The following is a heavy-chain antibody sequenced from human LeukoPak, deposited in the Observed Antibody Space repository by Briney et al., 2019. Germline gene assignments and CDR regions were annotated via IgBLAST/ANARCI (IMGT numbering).Heavy chain of an antibody. D-gene: IGHD3-22*01. CDR1: GYTFTSYD. CDR2: MNPNIGNT. V-gene: IGHV1-8*01. Sequence: ASVKVSCKASGYTFTSYDINWVRQATGQGLEWMGWMNPNIGNTGYAQKFQGRVTMTRNTSISTAYMELSGLRSEDTAVYYCARGRSPRRYYDSSGYYYTKYNWFDPWGQGTLVTVSS. CDR3: ARGRSPRRYYDSSGYYYTKYNWFDP. J-gene: IGHJ5*02.